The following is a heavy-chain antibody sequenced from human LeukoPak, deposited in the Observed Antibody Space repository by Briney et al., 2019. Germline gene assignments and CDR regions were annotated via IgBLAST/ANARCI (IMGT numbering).Heavy chain of an antibody. J-gene: IGHJ5*02. CDR3: ARHRRHGFCYRDTCSLSFWFDP. Sequence: SETLSLTCSVSGGSISSYYWSWIRQPPGKGLEWIGYISNSGCTNYNPSLKSRVTISVDTSKNQFSLNLKSVTATDSSVYFCARHRRHGFCYRDTCSLSFWFDPWGPGTLVTVSS. D-gene: IGHD3-16*02. CDR1: GGSISSYY. V-gene: IGHV4-59*08. CDR2: ISNSGCT.